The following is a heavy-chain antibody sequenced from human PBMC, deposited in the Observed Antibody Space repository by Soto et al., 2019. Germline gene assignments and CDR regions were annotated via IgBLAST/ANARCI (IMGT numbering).Heavy chain of an antibody. V-gene: IGHV3-30-3*01. Sequence: GGSLRLSCAASGFTFSSYAMHCVRQAPGKGLEWVAVISYDGSNKYYADSVKGRFTISRDNSKNTLYLQMNSLRAEDTAVYYCARGNYWGQGTLVTVSS. CDR2: ISYDGSNK. J-gene: IGHJ4*02. CDR1: GFTFSSYA. CDR3: ARGNY.